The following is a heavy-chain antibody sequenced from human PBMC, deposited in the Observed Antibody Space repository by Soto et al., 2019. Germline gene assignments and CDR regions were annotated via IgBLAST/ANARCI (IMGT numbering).Heavy chain of an antibody. Sequence: EVQLVESGGGLVKPGGSLRLSCAASGFTFSSYSMYWVRQAPGKGLEWVSSISSSSSYIYYADSVKGRFTISRDNAKNSLYLQMNSLRAEDTAVYYCARDTVRGYYYYGMDVWGQGTTVTVSS. J-gene: IGHJ6*02. CDR3: ARDTVRGYYYYGMDV. CDR2: ISSSSSYI. D-gene: IGHD4-17*01. CDR1: GFTFSSYS. V-gene: IGHV3-21*01.